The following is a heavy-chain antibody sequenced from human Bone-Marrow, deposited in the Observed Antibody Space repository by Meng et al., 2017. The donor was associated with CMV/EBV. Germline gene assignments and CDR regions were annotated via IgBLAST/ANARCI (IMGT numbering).Heavy chain of an antibody. J-gene: IGHJ4*02. V-gene: IGHV3-33*01. Sequence: GESLKISCAASGFTFSSYGMHWVRQAPGKGLEWVAVIWYDGSNKYYADSVKGRFTISRDNSKNTLYLQMNSLRAEDTAVYYCARDQAGYSSGYPHSFDYWGQGTLVTVSS. D-gene: IGHD3-22*01. CDR1: GFTFSSYG. CDR2: IWYDGSNK. CDR3: ARDQAGYSSGYPHSFDY.